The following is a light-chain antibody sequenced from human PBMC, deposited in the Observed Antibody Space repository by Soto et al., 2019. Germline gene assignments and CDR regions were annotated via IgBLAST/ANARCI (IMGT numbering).Light chain of an antibody. V-gene: IGLV1-44*01. CDR3: AAWDDSLNGHVV. CDR1: RSNIGSNT. CDR2: SDN. Sequence: QSVLTQPPSASGTPGQRVTISCSGSRSNIGSNTVNWYQQLPGTAPKLLMYSDNQRPSGVPDRISGAKSGTSASLAIRGLQSEDEADYYCAAWDDSLNGHVVFGGGTKLTVL. J-gene: IGLJ2*01.